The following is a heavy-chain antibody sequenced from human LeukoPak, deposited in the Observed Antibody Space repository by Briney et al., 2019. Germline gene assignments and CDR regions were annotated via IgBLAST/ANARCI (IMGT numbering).Heavy chain of an antibody. Sequence: PGGSLTLSCAASGFTFGDYDMSWVRQTLGKGLEWVSSISGDGLGTWYADSVRGRFTISRDKPRNTLYLQLNSLRVDDTAVYYCAKGPNFGSWRALDYWGQGSLVTASS. CDR1: GFTFGDYD. D-gene: IGHD3-10*01. V-gene: IGHV3-23*01. CDR3: AKGPNFGSWRALDY. J-gene: IGHJ4*02. CDR2: ISGDGLGT.